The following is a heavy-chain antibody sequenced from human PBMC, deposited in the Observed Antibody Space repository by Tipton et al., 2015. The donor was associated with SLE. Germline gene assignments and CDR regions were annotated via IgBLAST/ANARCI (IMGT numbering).Heavy chain of an antibody. CDR1: GYSISSGYY. Sequence: TLSLTCAVSGYSISSGYYWGWVRQPPGKGLEWIGSVYHGGTTYYNPSLNSRVTMSVDTSTNHFSLNLSSVTAVDTAVYYCARNVGLDFGTGVGWGPHFDFWGQGTPVTVSS. D-gene: IGHD2-8*02. V-gene: IGHV4-38-2*01. CDR2: VYHGGTT. J-gene: IGHJ4*02. CDR3: ARNVGLDFGTGVGWGPHFDF.